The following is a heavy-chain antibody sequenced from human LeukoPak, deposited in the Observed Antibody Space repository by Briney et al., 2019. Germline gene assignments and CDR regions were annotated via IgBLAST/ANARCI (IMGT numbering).Heavy chain of an antibody. J-gene: IGHJ4*02. CDR3: ASGTNHSSSWYLKAY. V-gene: IGHV1-69*04. Sequence: ASVKVSCKASGGTFSSYAISWVRQAPGQGLEWMGRIIPILGIANYAQKFQGRVTITADKSTSTAYMELSSLRSEDTAVYYCASGTNHSSSWYLKAYWGQGTLVTVSS. CDR2: IIPILGIA. CDR1: GGTFSSYA. D-gene: IGHD6-13*01.